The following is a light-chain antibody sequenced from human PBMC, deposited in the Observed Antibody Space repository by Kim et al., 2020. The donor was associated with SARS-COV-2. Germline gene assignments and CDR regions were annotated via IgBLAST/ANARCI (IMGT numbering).Light chain of an antibody. J-gene: IGLJ3*02. CDR2: QDS. V-gene: IGLV3-1*01. CDR1: KLGDKY. CDR3: QAWDSSPSPV. Sequence: SYELTQPPSVSVSPGQTASITCSGDKLGDKYACWYQQKPGQSPVLVIYQDSKRPSGIPERFSGSNSGNTATLTISGTQAMDEADYYCQAWDSSPSPVFGGGTQLTVL.